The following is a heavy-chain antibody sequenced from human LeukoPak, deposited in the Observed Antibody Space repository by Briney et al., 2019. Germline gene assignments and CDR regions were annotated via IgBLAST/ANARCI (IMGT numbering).Heavy chain of an antibody. CDR1: GYTFTGYY. D-gene: IGHD2-15*01. Sequence: ASVKVSCKASGYTFTGYYMHWVRQAPGQGGEWMGWINPNSGGTKYAQKFQGRVTMTRDTSISTAYMELSSLKSDDTGVYYFARFLGYCSGGSCYFDYWGKGALVTVCS. V-gene: IGHV1-2*02. J-gene: IGHJ4*02. CDR2: INPNSGGT. CDR3: ARFLGYCSGGSCYFDY.